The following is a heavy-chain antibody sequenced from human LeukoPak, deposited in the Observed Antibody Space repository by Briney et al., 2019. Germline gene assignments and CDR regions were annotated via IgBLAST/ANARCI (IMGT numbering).Heavy chain of an antibody. Sequence: GGSLRLSCAASGFTFSSYAMSWVRQAPGKGLEWVSAISGSGGSTYYADSVKGRFTISRDNSKNTLYLQMNSLRAEDTAVYYCAKDQGPLLWFEEFTETDYWGQGTLVTVSS. CDR1: GFTFSSYA. J-gene: IGHJ4*02. D-gene: IGHD3-10*01. V-gene: IGHV3-23*01. CDR3: AKDQGPLLWFEEFTETDY. CDR2: ISGSGGST.